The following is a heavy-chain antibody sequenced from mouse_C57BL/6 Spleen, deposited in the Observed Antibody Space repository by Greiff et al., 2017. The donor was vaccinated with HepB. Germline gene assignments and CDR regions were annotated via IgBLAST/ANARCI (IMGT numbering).Heavy chain of an antibody. J-gene: IGHJ1*03. Sequence: VQLQQSGPELVKPGASVKISCKASGYAFSSSWMNWVKQRPGKGLEWIGRIYPGDGDTNYNGKFKGKATLTADKSSSTAYMQLSSLTSEDSAVYFCARATTVGANFDVWGTGTTVTVSS. CDR3: ARATTVGANFDV. V-gene: IGHV1-82*01. CDR1: GYAFSSSW. D-gene: IGHD1-1*01. CDR2: IYPGDGDT.